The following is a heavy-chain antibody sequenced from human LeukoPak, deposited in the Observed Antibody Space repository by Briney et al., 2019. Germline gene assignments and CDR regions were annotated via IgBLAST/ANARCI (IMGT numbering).Heavy chain of an antibody. J-gene: IGHJ4*02. D-gene: IGHD2-2*01. CDR3: ARPHQGIVVVPTD. Sequence: PAETLSLTCTVSGGSISSSSYYWGWIRQPPGKGLEWIGSIYYSGSTYYNPSLKSRVTISVDTSKNQFSLKLSSVTAADTAVYYCARPHQGIVVVPTDWGQGPLVTVSS. CDR1: GGSISSSSYY. V-gene: IGHV4-39*01. CDR2: IYYSGST.